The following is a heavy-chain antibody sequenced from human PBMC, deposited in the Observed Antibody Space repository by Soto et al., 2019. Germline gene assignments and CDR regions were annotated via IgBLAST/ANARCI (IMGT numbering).Heavy chain of an antibody. D-gene: IGHD3-22*01. CDR2: IYHSGST. V-gene: IGHV4-4*02. Sequence: SETLSLTCAVSGGYISSSNWWSWVRQPPGKGLEWIGEIYHSGSTNYNPSLKSRVTISVDKSKNQFSLKLSSVTAADTAVYYCAIYYYDSSGYYSFDYWGQGTLVTVSS. CDR3: AIYYYDSSGYYSFDY. J-gene: IGHJ4*02. CDR1: GGYISSSNW.